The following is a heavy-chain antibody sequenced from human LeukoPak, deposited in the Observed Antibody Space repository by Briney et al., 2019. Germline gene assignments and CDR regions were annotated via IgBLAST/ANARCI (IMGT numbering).Heavy chain of an antibody. J-gene: IGHJ4*02. CDR3: ARGLLFRGVRGVMGY. V-gene: IGHV1-18*01. CDR2: ISAYNGNT. D-gene: IGHD3-10*01. CDR1: GYTFTSYG. Sequence: ASVKVSCKASGYTFTSYGISWVRQAPGQGLEWMGWISAYNGNTNYAQKLQGRVTMTTDTSTSTAYMELRSLRSEDTAVYYCARGLLFRGVRGVMGYWGQGTLVTVSS.